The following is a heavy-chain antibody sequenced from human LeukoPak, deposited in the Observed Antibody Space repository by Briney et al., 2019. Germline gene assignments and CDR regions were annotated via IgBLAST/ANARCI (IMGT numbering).Heavy chain of an antibody. Sequence: SSETLSLTCTVSGGSISSYDWSWIRQPAGKGLEWIGRIYNSGSTNYNPSLKSRVIMSVDTSKNQFSLKLSSVTAADTAVYYCARVFDSGSQAYFYYMDVWGKGTTVTISS. J-gene: IGHJ6*03. D-gene: IGHD3-10*01. CDR3: ARVFDSGSQAYFYYMDV. CDR1: GGSISSYD. CDR2: IYNSGST. V-gene: IGHV4-4*07.